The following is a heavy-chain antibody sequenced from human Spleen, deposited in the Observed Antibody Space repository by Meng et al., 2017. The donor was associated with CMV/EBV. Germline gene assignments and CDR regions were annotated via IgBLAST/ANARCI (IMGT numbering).Heavy chain of an antibody. D-gene: IGHD6-19*01. V-gene: IGHV3-11*01. CDR2: ISTGGSIQ. CDR3: ARDRGSQWLAIYYYYGMDV. CDR1: GFTFSDYY. Sequence: GESLKISCAASGFTFSDYYMNWIRQAPGKGLEWVSYISTGGSIQYYADSVKGRFTISRDNAKNSLYLLMNSLSAEDTAVYYCARDRGSQWLAIYYYYGMDVWGQGTTVTVSS. J-gene: IGHJ6*02.